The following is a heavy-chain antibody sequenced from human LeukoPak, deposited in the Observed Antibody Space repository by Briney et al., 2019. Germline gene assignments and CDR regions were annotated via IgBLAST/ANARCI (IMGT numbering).Heavy chain of an antibody. V-gene: IGHV1-18*01. Sequence: GASVKVSCKASGYTFTSYRISWVRQAPGQGLEWMGWISAYYGNTNYAQKLQGRVTLTTDTSTSTAYMELRSLTSDDTAVYFCARADDISPRYYYGMDVWGPGTTVSVSS. CDR2: ISAYYGNT. D-gene: IGHD3-9*01. CDR1: GYTFTSYR. CDR3: ARADDISPRYYYGMDV. J-gene: IGHJ6*02.